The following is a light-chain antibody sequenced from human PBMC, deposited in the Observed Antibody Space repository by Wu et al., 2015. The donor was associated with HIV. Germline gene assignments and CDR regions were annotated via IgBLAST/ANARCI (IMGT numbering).Light chain of an antibody. V-gene: IGKV3-15*01. J-gene: IGKJ1*01. Sequence: IVMTQSPATLSVSPGEGATLSCRASQSVRNNLAWYQQKRDQAPRLLIYGISTRAAGIPARFSDSRSGTEFTLTISSIQSEDFAVYYCQQYNTWPPEWTFGQGTKVELK. CDR1: QSVRNN. CDR2: GIS. CDR3: QQYNTWPPEWT.